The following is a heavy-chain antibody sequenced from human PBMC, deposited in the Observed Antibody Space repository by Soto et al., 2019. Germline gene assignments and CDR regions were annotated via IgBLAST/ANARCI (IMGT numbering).Heavy chain of an antibody. CDR3: ARDASSCSSTSCYGSSYSSGMYV. CDR2: IIPILGIA. J-gene: IGHJ6*02. CDR1: GGTFSSYT. V-gene: IGHV1-69*08. D-gene: IGHD2-2*01. Sequence: QVQLVQSGAEVKKPGSSVKVSCKASGGTFSSYTISWVRQAPGQGLEWMGRIIPILGIANYAQKFQGRVTMNADKSTSTASRELSSLISEDTAVYDCARDASSCSSTSCYGSSYSSGMYVWGQGTTVTVSS.